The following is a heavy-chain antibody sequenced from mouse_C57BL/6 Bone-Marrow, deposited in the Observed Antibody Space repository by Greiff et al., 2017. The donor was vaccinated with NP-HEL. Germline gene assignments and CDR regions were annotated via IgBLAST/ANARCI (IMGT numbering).Heavy chain of an antibody. J-gene: IGHJ3*01. CDR1: GYTFTSYW. D-gene: IGHD4-1*01. CDR2: IDPSDSYT. CDR3: ARGSPGTWFAY. Sequence: VKLQQPGAELVKPGASVKLSCKASGYTFTSYWMQWVKQRPGQGLEWIGEIDPSDSYTNYNQKFKGKATLTVDTSSSTAYMQLSSLTSEDSAVYYCARGSPGTWFAYWGQGTLVTVSA. V-gene: IGHV1-50*01.